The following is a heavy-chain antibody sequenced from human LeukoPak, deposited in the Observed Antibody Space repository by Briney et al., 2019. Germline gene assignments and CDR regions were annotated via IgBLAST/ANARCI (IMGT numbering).Heavy chain of an antibody. CDR2: TRNKANTYTT. J-gene: IGHJ3*02. CDR3: VKGMTTVAVYAFDI. CDR1: GFTFSDHY. Sequence: GGSLRLSCAASGFTFSDHYMDWVRQAPGKGLKWVGRTRNKANTYTTEYAASVKGRFSISRDDSKTSLDLQMKSLKTEDTAVYYCVKGMTTVAVYAFDIWGQGTMVAVSS. D-gene: IGHD4-23*01. V-gene: IGHV3-72*01.